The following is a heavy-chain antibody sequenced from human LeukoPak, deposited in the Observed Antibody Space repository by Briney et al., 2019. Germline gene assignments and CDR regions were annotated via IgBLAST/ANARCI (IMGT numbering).Heavy chain of an antibody. CDR2: ISAGGGST. CDR1: GSTFSSYA. Sequence: PGGSLRLSCAASGSTFSSYAMSWVRQAPGKGLEWVSSISAGGGSTYYADSVKGRFTISRDNSKNTLYLQMNSLRAEDTAIYYCAKVLGSGSGYPIDYWGQGTLVTVSS. CDR3: AKVLGSGSGYPIDY. V-gene: IGHV3-23*01. D-gene: IGHD6-19*01. J-gene: IGHJ4*02.